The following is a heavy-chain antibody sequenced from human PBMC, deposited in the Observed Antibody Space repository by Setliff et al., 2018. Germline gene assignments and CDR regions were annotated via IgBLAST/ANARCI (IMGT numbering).Heavy chain of an antibody. Sequence: ASVKVSCKASGHNLDDFGINWLRQAPGQGLEWMGWIRPYIGHTIYAQKFQGRVTMTTDAPTSTAYMELTSLRHDDTAVYYCARVVAHTHFYDRSDYYFDGLDIWGQGAKVTVSS. CDR1: GHNLDDFG. J-gene: IGHJ3*02. CDR3: ARVVAHTHFYDRSDYYFDGLDI. CDR2: IRPYIGHT. V-gene: IGHV1-18*01. D-gene: IGHD3-22*01.